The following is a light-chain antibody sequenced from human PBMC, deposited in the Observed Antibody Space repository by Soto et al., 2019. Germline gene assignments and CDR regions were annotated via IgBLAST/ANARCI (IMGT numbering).Light chain of an antibody. CDR1: QSVTSK. Sequence: EIVMTQSPGTLSVSPGERATLSCRASQSVTSKLAWYQQKPGQAPRLLIYGASTRATGIPAGFSGSGSGTEFTLTISSLQSEDFAVYYCQQYNNWPPLYTFGQGTKLEIK. CDR3: QQYNNWPPLYT. V-gene: IGKV3-15*01. J-gene: IGKJ2*01. CDR2: GAS.